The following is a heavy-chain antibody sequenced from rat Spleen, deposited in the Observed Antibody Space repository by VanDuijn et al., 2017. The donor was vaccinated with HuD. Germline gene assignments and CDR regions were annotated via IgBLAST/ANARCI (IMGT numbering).Heavy chain of an antibody. CDR3: TRGNYFDY. J-gene: IGHJ2*01. CDR2: ISTSGGST. CDR1: GFTFSSFP. V-gene: IGHV5-46*01. Sequence: EVQLVESGGGLVQPGRSMKLSCAASGFTFSSFPMAWVRQAPTKGLEWVATISTSGGSTYYRDSVKGRFTISRDNAKSTLYLQMNSLRSEDTATYYCTRGNYFDYWGQGVMVTVSS.